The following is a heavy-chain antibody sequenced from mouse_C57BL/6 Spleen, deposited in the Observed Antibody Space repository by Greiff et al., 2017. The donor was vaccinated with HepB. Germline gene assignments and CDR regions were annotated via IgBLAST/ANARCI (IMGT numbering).Heavy chain of an antibody. CDR2: IRNKANNHAT. Sequence: EVNVVESGGGLVQPGGSMKLSCAASGFTFSDAWMDWVRQSPEKGLEWVAEIRNKANNHATYYAESVKGRFTISRDDSKSSVYLQMNSLRAEDTGIYYCTCSNYVAYYAMDYWGQGTSVTVSS. V-gene: IGHV6-6*01. CDR3: TCSNYVAYYAMDY. D-gene: IGHD2-5*01. CDR1: GFTFSDAW. J-gene: IGHJ4*01.